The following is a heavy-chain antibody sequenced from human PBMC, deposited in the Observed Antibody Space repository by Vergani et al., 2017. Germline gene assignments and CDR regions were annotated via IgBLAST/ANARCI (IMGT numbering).Heavy chain of an antibody. Sequence: QVQLVQSGAEVKKPGASVKVSCKASGYTFTSYYINWVRQAHGHGLEWMGIINPSGGSKSNAQKFQGRVTMTRDTSTSTVYMELSSLRSEYTPVYYCTRGWYYDSIAYWAYLGQGTLVTVCS. J-gene: IGHJ4*02. CDR2: INPSGGSK. D-gene: IGHD3-22*01. CDR1: GYTFTSYY. CDR3: TRGWYYDSIAYWAY. V-gene: IGHV1-46*03.